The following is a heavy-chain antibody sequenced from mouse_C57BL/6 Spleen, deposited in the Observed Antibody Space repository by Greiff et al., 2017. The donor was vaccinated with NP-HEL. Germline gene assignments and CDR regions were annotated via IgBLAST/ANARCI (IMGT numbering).Heavy chain of an antibody. CDR2: IYPGSGST. D-gene: IGHD2-3*01. CDR3: ARSKGYDVGYFDY. J-gene: IGHJ2*01. CDR1: GYTFTSYW. V-gene: IGHV1-55*01. Sequence: QVQLQQSGAELVKPGASVKMSCKASGYTFTSYWITWVKQRPGQGLEWIGDIYPGSGSTNYNEKFKSKATLTVDTSSSTAYMQLSSLTSEDSAVYYCARSKGYDVGYFDYWGQGTTLTVSS.